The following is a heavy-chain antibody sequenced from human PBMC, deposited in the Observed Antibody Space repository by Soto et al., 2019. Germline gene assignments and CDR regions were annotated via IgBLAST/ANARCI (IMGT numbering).Heavy chain of an antibody. Sequence: QVQLVQSGAEVKKPGSSVKVSCKASGGTFSSYAISWVRQAPGQGLEWMGGIIPIFGTANYAQKFQGRVTITADESTSTAYMELSSLRSEDTAVYYCAGGDWMATIMAPDAFDIWGQGTMVTVSS. CDR3: AGGDWMATIMAPDAFDI. CDR1: GGTFSSYA. D-gene: IGHD5-12*01. J-gene: IGHJ3*02. V-gene: IGHV1-69*12. CDR2: IIPIFGTA.